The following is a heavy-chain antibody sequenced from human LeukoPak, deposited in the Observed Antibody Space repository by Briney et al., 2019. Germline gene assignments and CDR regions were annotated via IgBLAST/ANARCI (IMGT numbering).Heavy chain of an antibody. Sequence: SETLSLTCTVSGGSISSYYWSWIRQPAGKGLEWIGRIYTSGSTNYNPSLKSRVPMSVDTSKNQFSLKLSSVTAGDTAVYYCARVIAAAGRNWFDPWGQGTLVTVSS. CDR1: GGSISSYY. CDR3: ARVIAAAGRNWFDP. D-gene: IGHD6-13*01. CDR2: IYTSGST. V-gene: IGHV4-4*07. J-gene: IGHJ5*02.